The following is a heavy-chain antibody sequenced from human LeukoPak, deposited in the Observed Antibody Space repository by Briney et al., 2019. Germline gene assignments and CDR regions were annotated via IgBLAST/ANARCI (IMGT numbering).Heavy chain of an antibody. Sequence: AAVKVSCKASGYTFTGYYMHWVRRAPGQGLEWMGWINPNSGGTNYAQKFQGRVTMTRDTSISTAYMELSRLRSDDTAAYYCARGLVAAGTDYWGQGTLVTVSS. J-gene: IGHJ4*02. D-gene: IGHD6-13*01. CDR2: INPNSGGT. CDR3: ARGLVAAGTDY. V-gene: IGHV1-2*02. CDR1: GYTFTGYY.